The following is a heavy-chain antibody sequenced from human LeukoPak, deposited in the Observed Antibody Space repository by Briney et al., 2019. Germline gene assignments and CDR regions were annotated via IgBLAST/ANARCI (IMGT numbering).Heavy chain of an antibody. CDR3: ARYRGYGWFDP. D-gene: IGHD1-1*01. CDR1: GFTFSSYW. CDR2: IKQDGSEK. V-gene: IGHV3-7*01. J-gene: IGHJ5*02. Sequence: GGSLRLSCAASGFTFSSYWMSWVRQAPGKGLGWVGNIKQDGSEKYYVDSVKGRFTISRDNAKNSLYLQMNSLRAEDTAVYYCARYRGYGWFDPWGQGTLVTVSS.